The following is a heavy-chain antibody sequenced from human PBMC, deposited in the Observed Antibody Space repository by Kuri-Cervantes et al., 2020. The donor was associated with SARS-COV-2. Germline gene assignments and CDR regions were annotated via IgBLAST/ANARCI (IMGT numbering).Heavy chain of an antibody. CDR3: ARTHLIGNWFDP. J-gene: IGHJ5*02. Sequence: GGSLRLSCAASGFTFSSYGMHWVRQAPGKGLEWVAVISYDGSNKYYADSVKGRFTISRDNSKNTLYLQMNSLRAEDTAVYYCARTHLIGNWFDPWGQGTLVTVSS. V-gene: IGHV3-30*03. CDR2: ISYDGSNK. CDR1: GFTFSSYG. D-gene: IGHD2/OR15-2a*01.